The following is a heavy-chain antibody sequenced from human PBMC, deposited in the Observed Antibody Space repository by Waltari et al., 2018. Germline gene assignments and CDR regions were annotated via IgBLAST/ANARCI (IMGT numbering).Heavy chain of an antibody. CDR1: GFTFSSYW. CDR3: ARVGSSGWYPFFDY. V-gene: IGHV3-7*01. J-gene: IGHJ4*02. D-gene: IGHD6-19*01. CDR2: IKQDGSEK. Sequence: EVQLVESGGGLVQPGGSLRLSCAASGFTFSSYWMSWVRKAPGKGLEWGANIKQDGSEKYYVDSVKGRFTISRDNAKNSLYLQMNSLRAEDTAVYYCARVGSSGWYPFFDYWGQGTLVTVSS.